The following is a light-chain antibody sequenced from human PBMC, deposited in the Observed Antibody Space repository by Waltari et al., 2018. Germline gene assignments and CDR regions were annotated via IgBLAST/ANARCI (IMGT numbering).Light chain of an antibody. CDR2: EVN. V-gene: IGLV2-23*02. J-gene: IGLJ3*02. Sequence: QSALTQPASVSGSPGQSITISCTGTSSDVGRYNFVSWYQQHPGKAPQLIIYEVNKRPSGVSNRLSGSKSGNTASLTISGLQAEDESDYYGCSYAGRSTWVFGGGTKVTVL. CDR1: SSDVGRYNF. CDR3: CSYAGRSTWV.